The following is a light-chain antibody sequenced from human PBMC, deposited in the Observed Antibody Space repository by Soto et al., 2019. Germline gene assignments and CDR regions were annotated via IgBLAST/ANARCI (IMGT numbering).Light chain of an antibody. CDR2: AAS. CDR3: QQSYSTPGT. J-gene: IGKJ1*01. CDR1: QSISSY. V-gene: IGKV1-39*01. Sequence: DIQMTQSPSSLSASVVYRVTITCRASQSISSYLNWYQQKPGKAPKLLIYAASSLQSGVPSRFSGSGSGTDFTLTISSLQPEDFATYYCQQSYSTPGTFGQGTKVDIK.